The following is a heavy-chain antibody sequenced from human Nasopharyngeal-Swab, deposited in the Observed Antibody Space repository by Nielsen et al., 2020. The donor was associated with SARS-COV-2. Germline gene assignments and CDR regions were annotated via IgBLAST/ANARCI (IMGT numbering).Heavy chain of an antibody. CDR3: ARALFGVVIIPPHYGMDV. D-gene: IGHD3-3*01. V-gene: IGHV3-21*01. CDR2: ISSSSSYI. Sequence: GESLKISCAASGFTFSSYSMNWVRRAPGKGLEWVSSISSSSSYIYYADSVKGRFTISRDNAKNSLYLQMNSLRAEDTAVYYCARALFGVVIIPPHYGMDVWGQGTTVTVSS. CDR1: GFTFSSYS. J-gene: IGHJ6*02.